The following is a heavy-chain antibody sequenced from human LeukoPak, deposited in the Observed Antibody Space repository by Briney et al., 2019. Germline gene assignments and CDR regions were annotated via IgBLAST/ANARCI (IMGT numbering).Heavy chain of an antibody. V-gene: IGHV3-23*01. CDR3: AKDLKPVVYHKIDAFDI. CDR2: ISGSGGST. CDR1: GFTFSSYA. J-gene: IGHJ3*02. Sequence: PGGSLRLSCAASGFTFSSYAMSWVRQAPGKGLEWVSAISGSGGSTYYADSVKGRFTISRDNSKNTLYLQMNSLRAEDTAVYYCAKDLKPVVYHKIDAFDIWGQGTMVTVSS. D-gene: IGHD2-15*01.